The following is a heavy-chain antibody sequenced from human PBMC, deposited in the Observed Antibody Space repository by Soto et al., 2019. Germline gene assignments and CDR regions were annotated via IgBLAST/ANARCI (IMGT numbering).Heavy chain of an antibody. CDR1: GFSITTSGVG. CDR3: AHLVLRTVFGLVTTTEIYFDF. V-gene: IGHV2-5*02. Sequence: QSTLKETVPTVVKPTETLTLTCTVSGFSITTSGVGVCWVRQSPGKAPEWLALTYWDEDKRYSTSLKSRLTITKDTSKNQVDLAMAKVDPADTATYYSAHLVLRTVFGLVTTTEIYFDFWGQGTPFVVSS. D-gene: IGHD3-3*01. J-gene: IGHJ4*02. CDR2: TYWDEDK.